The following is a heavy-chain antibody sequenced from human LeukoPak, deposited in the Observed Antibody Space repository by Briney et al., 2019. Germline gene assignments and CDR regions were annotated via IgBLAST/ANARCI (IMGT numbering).Heavy chain of an antibody. V-gene: IGHV4-30-4*01. J-gene: IGHJ4*02. CDR3: ARRIAAAGDLDY. Sequence: SETLSLTCTVSGGSISSGGYYWSWIRQPPGKGLEWIGYIYYSGRTYNPSLKSRVTISLDTSKNQFSLKLSSVTAADTAVYYCARRIAAAGDLDYWGQGSLVTVSS. CDR2: IYYSGRT. D-gene: IGHD6-13*01. CDR1: GGSISSGGYY.